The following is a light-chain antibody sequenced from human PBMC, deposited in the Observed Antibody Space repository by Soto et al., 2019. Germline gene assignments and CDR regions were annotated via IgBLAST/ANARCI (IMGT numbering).Light chain of an antibody. CDR3: SSYTTTTTSGV. CDR1: SNDVGGYNY. CDR2: DVS. Sequence: QSVLTQPASVSGSPGQSITISCTGTSNDVGGYNYVSWYQQYPDKAPTLIIYDVSNRPSGVSTRFSGSKSGNRASLTISGLQAEDEADYYCSSYTTTTTSGVFGPGTKVTVL. V-gene: IGLV2-14*01. J-gene: IGLJ1*01.